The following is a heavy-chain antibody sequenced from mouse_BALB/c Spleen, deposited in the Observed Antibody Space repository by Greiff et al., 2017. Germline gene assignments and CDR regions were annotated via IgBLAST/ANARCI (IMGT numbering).Heavy chain of an antibody. V-gene: IGHV5-12-2*01. Sequence: EVKVVESGGGLVQPGGSLKLSCAASGFTFSSYTMSWVRQTPEKRLEWVAYISNGGGSTYYPDTVKGRFTISRDNAKNTLYLQMSSLKSEDTAMYYCARHGDYDPFAYWGQGTLVTVSA. CDR1: GFTFSSYT. CDR2: ISNGGGST. CDR3: ARHGDYDPFAY. D-gene: IGHD2-4*01. J-gene: IGHJ3*01.